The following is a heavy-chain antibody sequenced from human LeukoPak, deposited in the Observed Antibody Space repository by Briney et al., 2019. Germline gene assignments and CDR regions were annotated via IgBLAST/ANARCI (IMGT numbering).Heavy chain of an antibody. CDR2: INLDDKST. V-gene: IGHV3-74*01. Sequence: GGSLRLSCAASGFTFSKYWLHWVRQAPGKGLEWVSRINLDDKSTSYADSVKGRFTISRDDAKKTLYLQMNSLRAEDTAVYYCARVPTLRYFDYWGQGTLVTVSS. D-gene: IGHD2/OR15-2a*01. CDR1: GFTFSKYW. J-gene: IGHJ4*02. CDR3: ARVPTLRYFDY.